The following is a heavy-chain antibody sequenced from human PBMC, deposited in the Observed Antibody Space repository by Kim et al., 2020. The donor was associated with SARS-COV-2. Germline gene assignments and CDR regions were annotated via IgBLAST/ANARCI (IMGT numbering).Heavy chain of an antibody. CDR3: AKDPGDYGSPPDHNMDV. CDR1: GFTFSSYA. V-gene: IGHV3-23*01. CDR2: ISGSGGST. Sequence: GGSLRLSCAASGFTFSSYAMSWVRQAPGKGLEWVSAISGSGGSTYYADSVKGRFTISRDNSKNTLYLQMNSLRAEDTAVYYCAKDPGDYGSPPDHNMDVWGKGTTVTVS. D-gene: IGHD4-17*01. J-gene: IGHJ6*03.